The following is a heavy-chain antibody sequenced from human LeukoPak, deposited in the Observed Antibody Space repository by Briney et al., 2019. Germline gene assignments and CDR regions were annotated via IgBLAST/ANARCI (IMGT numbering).Heavy chain of an antibody. CDR3: ARVLMSQYYYGSGSYLEAFDI. D-gene: IGHD3-10*01. Sequence: ASVKVSCKASGYTFTDYYMHWVRQAPGQGLEWMGWINPNSGGTNYAQKFQGRVTMTRDTSISTAYMELSRLKSDDTAVYYCARVLMSQYYYGSGSYLEAFDIWGQGTMVTVSS. V-gene: IGHV1-2*02. CDR1: GYTFTDYY. J-gene: IGHJ3*02. CDR2: INPNSGGT.